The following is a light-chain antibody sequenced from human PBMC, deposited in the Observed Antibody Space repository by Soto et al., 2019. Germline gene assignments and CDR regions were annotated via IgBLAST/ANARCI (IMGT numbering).Light chain of an antibody. J-gene: IGKJ1*01. CDR3: QQYGSLPWT. CDR2: GAS. V-gene: IGKV3-20*01. Sequence: EIVLTQSPGTLSLSPGERATLSCRASQSVSSSYLAWYQRKLGQAPRLLIYGASSRATGIPDRFSGSGSGRDFTLAISRLEPEDFAVYYGQQYGSLPWTFGQGTKVEIK. CDR1: QSVSSSY.